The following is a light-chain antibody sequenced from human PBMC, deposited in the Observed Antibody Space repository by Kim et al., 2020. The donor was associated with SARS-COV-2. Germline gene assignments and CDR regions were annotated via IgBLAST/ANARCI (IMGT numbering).Light chain of an antibody. J-gene: IGLJ3*02. CDR1: NSNIGSNS. CDR2: IND. V-gene: IGLV1-44*01. CDR3: ATWDDSLNSVV. Sequence: QSVLTQPPSTSGTPGQRVTISCSGSNSNIGSNSVNWYQQLPGTAPKHLIFINDQRPSGVPDRFSGSKSGTSASLAISGLQTEDEADYYCATWDDSLNSVVFGGGTKVTVL.